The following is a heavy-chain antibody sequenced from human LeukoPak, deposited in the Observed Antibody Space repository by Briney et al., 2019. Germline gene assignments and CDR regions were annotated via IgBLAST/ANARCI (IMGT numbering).Heavy chain of an antibody. Sequence: GGSLRLSCAASGFTFSSYAMSWVRQAPGKGLEWVSAISGSGGSTYYADSVKGRFTISRDNSKNTLYLQMNSLRAEDTAVYYWAKGTDSSGYFPERSFDYWGQGTLVTVSS. CDR3: AKGTDSSGYFPERSFDY. CDR2: ISGSGGST. J-gene: IGHJ4*02. V-gene: IGHV3-23*01. CDR1: GFTFSSYA. D-gene: IGHD3-22*01.